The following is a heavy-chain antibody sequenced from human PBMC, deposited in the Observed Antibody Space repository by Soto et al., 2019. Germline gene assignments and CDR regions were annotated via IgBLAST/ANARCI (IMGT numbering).Heavy chain of an antibody. Sequence: GGSLRLSCAASGFTFSSYWMSCVRQAPGKGREWVANIKQDVREKYYVDSGKGRFTISRDNAKNSLYRQMNSRRGEDTAVYYCPIESYLVPLPAAGHWGQGTLVTVSS. CDR3: PIESYLVPLPAAGH. D-gene: IGHD2-2*01. CDR2: IKQDVREK. V-gene: IGHV3-7*03. J-gene: IGHJ4*02. CDR1: GFTFSSYW.